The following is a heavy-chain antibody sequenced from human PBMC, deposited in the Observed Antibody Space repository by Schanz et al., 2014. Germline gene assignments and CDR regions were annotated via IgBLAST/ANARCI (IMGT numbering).Heavy chain of an antibody. V-gene: IGHV3-23*04. CDR1: GFTFTTNA. CDR2: INGNGGST. D-gene: IGHD2-15*01. Sequence: EVQLVESGGGLVQPGGSLRLSCAASGFTFTTNAMSWVRQPPGKGLEWVSAINGNGGSTYFADSVKGRFTISRDNSDNTLFLQMNSLRAEDTAVYYCAKVREWWPYYFDYWGQGTLVTVSS. CDR3: AKVREWWPYYFDY. J-gene: IGHJ4*02.